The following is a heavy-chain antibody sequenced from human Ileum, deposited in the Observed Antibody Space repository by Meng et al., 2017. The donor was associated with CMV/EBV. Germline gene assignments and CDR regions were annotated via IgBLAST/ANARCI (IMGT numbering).Heavy chain of an antibody. CDR1: GFTFTNYA. D-gene: IGHD1-26*01. Sequence: GESLKISCAASGFTFTNYAMSWVRQAPGKGLEWVSGISGSGVSTNYADSVKGRFTISRDNSKNMLYLQMDSLKPEDTAIYYCAKPMGATAYYFDYWGQGTRVTGYS. J-gene: IGHJ4*02. CDR2: ISGSGVST. V-gene: IGHV3-23*01. CDR3: AKPMGATAYYFDY.